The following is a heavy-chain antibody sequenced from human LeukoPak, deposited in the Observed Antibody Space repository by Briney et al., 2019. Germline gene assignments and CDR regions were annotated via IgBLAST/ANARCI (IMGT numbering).Heavy chain of an antibody. CDR2: ISGSGGST. D-gene: IGHD3-22*01. CDR1: GFTFSSYA. V-gene: IGHV3-23*01. Sequence: AGGSLRLSCAASGFTFSSYAMSWVRQAPGKGLEWVSAISGSGGSTYYADSVKGRFTISRDNSKNTLHLQMNSLRAEDTAVYYCAKDPNYYDSSGYYHWGQGTLVTVSS. CDR3: AKDPNYYDSSGYYH. J-gene: IGHJ5*02.